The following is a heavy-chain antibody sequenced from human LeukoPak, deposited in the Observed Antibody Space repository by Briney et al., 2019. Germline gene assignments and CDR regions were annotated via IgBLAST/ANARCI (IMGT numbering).Heavy chain of an antibody. CDR3: ARDIAAAGHPIFDY. CDR2: ISSSSSYI. D-gene: IGHD6-13*01. CDR1: GFTFSSYS. Sequence: GGSLRLSCAASGFTFSSYSMNWVRQAPGKGLEWVSSISSSSSYIYYADSVKGRFTISGDNAKNSLYLQMNSLRAEDTAVYYCARDIAAAGHPIFDYWGQGTLVTVSS. J-gene: IGHJ4*02. V-gene: IGHV3-21*01.